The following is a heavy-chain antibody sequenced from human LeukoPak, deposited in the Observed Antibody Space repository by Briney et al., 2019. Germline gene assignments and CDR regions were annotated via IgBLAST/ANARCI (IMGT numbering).Heavy chain of an antibody. CDR2: IYSGGST. CDR1: GFTVSSNY. V-gene: IGHV3-53*01. J-gene: IGHJ4*02. D-gene: IGHD6-13*01. CDR3: ASSTAAGTRNFDY. Sequence: GGSLRLSCAASGFTVSSNYMSWVRQAPGKGLEWVSVIYSGGSTYYADSVKGRFTISRDNSKNALYLQMNSLRAEDTAVYYCASSTAAGTRNFDYWGQGTLVTVSS.